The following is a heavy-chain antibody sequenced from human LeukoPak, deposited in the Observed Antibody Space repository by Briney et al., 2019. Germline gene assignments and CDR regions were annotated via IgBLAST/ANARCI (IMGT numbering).Heavy chain of an antibody. V-gene: IGHV3-15*01. J-gene: IGHJ3*02. D-gene: IGHD6-25*01. Sequence: PGGSLRLSCAASGFTFSNAWMSWVRQAPGKGLEWVGRIKSKTDGGTTDYAAPVKGRFTISRDDSKNTLYLQMNSLKTADTAVYYCTTRLCSTGFDIWGQGTMVTVSS. CDR1: GFTFSNAW. CDR3: TTRLCSTGFDI. CDR2: IKSKTDGGTT.